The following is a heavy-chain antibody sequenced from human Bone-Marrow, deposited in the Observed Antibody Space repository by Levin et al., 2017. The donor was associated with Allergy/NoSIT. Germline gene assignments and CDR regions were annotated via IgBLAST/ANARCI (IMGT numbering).Heavy chain of an antibody. Sequence: GESLKISCAASGFTFSDYSMNWVRQAPGKGLEWISYISSTNTMYYADSVKGRFTISRDNAKNSLYLQMNNLRVEDTAMYYCAKGADGSSFVESYWGQGTLVTVSS. D-gene: IGHD3-3*01. CDR3: AKGADGSSFVESY. J-gene: IGHJ4*02. V-gene: IGHV3-69-1*01. CDR2: ISSTNTM. CDR1: GFTFSDYS.